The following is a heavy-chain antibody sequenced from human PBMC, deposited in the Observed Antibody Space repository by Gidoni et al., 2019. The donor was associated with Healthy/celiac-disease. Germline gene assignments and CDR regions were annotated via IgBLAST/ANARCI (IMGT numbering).Heavy chain of an antibody. CDR2: ISYDGSNK. J-gene: IGHJ4*02. CDR3: ARDLYYDSSGYPDY. D-gene: IGHD3-22*01. CDR1: GFTFSSYA. V-gene: IGHV3-30-3*01. Sequence: QVQLVASGGGVVQPGRSLRLSCAASGFTFSSYAMHWVRQAPGKGLEWVAVISYDGSNKYYADSVKGRFTISRDNSKNTLYLQMNSLRAEDTAVYYCARDLYYDSSGYPDYWGQGTLVTVSS.